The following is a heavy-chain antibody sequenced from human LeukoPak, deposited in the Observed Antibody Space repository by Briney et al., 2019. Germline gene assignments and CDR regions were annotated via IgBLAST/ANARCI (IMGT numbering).Heavy chain of an antibody. Sequence: GASVKVSCKASGGTFSSYAISWVRQAPGQGLEWMGGIIPIFGTANYAQKFQGRVTITTDESTSTAYMELSSLRSEDTAVYYCARGGYSSAYDAFDIWGQGTMVTVSS. J-gene: IGHJ3*02. D-gene: IGHD6-25*01. CDR3: ARGGYSSAYDAFDI. V-gene: IGHV1-69*05. CDR1: GGTFSSYA. CDR2: IIPIFGTA.